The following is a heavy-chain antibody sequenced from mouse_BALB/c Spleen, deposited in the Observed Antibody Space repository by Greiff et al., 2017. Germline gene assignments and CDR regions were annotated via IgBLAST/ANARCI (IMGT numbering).Heavy chain of an antibody. D-gene: IGHD2-3*01. Sequence: VQLQQSGAELVKPGASVKLSCTASGFNIKDTYMHWVKQRPEQGLEWIGRIGPANGNTKYDPKFQGKATITADTPSNTAYLQLSSLTSEDTAVYYCARWLLQRGFAYWGQGTLVTVSA. CDR1: GFNIKDTY. V-gene: IGHV14-3*02. J-gene: IGHJ3*01. CDR3: ARWLLQRGFAY. CDR2: IGPANGNT.